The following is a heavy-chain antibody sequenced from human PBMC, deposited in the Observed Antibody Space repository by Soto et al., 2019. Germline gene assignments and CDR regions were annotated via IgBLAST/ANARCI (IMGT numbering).Heavy chain of an antibody. CDR1: GGTFSSYA. J-gene: IGHJ4*02. Sequence: ASVKVSCKACGGTFSSYAISWVRQAPGQGLEWMGGIIPIFGTANYAQKFQGRVTITADESTSTAYMELSSLRSEDTAVYYCARTYDNKGPIEYWEQGTLVTVSS. CDR2: IIPIFGTA. D-gene: IGHD3-9*01. CDR3: ARTYDNKGPIEY. V-gene: IGHV1-69*13.